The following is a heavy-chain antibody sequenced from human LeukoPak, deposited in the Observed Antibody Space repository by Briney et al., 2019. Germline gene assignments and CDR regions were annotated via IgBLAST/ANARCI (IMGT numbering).Heavy chain of an antibody. CDR1: GYTFTNCY. D-gene: IGHD3-3*01. J-gene: IGHJ4*02. V-gene: IGHV1-2*02. CDR3: ARDLSYDFWGDYPAYFDY. Sequence: ASVKVSCKASGYTFTNCYMHWVRQAPGQGLEWMGWINPNSGGTNYAQKFQGRVTMTRDTSISTAYMELSRLRSDDTAVYYCARDLSYDFWGDYPAYFDYWGQGTLVTVSS. CDR2: INPNSGGT.